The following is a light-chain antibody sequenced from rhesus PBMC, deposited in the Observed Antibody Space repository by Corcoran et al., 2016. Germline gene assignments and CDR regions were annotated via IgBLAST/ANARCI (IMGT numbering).Light chain of an antibody. Sequence: DIQMTQSPSSLSASVGDRVTITCRASQGITNDLAWYQQKPGKTLKLLLYEASSLQSGIPSRFRGSGSGTDFTLTISSLQSEDFATYYCQHYYSTPRTFGQGTKVEIK. CDR3: QHYYSTPRT. CDR1: QGITND. V-gene: IGKV1-25*01. CDR2: EAS. J-gene: IGKJ1*01.